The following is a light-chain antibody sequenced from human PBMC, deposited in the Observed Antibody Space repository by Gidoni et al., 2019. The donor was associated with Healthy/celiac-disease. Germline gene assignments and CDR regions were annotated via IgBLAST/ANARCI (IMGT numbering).Light chain of an antibody. CDR1: QSVSSN. CDR3: QQYNNLPPTCS. J-gene: IGKJ2*04. CDR2: GAS. V-gene: IGKV3-15*01. Sequence: EIVMTQSPATLSVSPGERATLSCRASQSVSSNLAWYQQKPGQAPRLLIYGASTRATGIPARFSGSGSGTEFTLTISSLQSEDFAVYYCQQYNNLPPTCSFGQGTKLEIK.